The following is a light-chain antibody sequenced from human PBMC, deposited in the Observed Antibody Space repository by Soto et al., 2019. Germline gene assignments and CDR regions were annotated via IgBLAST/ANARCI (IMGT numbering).Light chain of an antibody. CDR2: GAS. V-gene: IGKV3-20*01. CDR1: QSVSSNY. J-gene: IGKJ1*01. CDR3: QQYGSSPVT. Sequence: EIVLTQSPGTLSLSPGERATLSCRASQSVSSNYLAWYQQKPGQAPGLLIHGASSRATGIPERFSGSESGTDFTLTISRLEPEDFAVYYCQQYGSSPVTFGQGTKVEIQ.